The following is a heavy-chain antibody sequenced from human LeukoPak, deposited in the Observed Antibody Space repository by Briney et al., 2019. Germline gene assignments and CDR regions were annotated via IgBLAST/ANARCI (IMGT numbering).Heavy chain of an antibody. J-gene: IGHJ4*02. D-gene: IGHD4-17*01. CDR3: ASVNYVDYGFDY. Sequence: PSETLSLTCTVSGGSISNSHYYWGWIRQPPGKGLEWIAHISYSGCTYYNPSLRSRVTISVDTSKNQFSLKLASMTAADAAIFYCASVNYVDYGFDYWGQGTLVTVSS. V-gene: IGHV4-39*01. CDR1: GGSISNSHYY. CDR2: ISYSGCT.